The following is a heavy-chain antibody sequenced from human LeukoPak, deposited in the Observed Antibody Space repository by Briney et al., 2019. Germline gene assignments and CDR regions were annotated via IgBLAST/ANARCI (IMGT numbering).Heavy chain of an antibody. Sequence: GGSLRLSCAASGFSFSSTWMHWVRQAPGKGLVWVSRIKSDGISTIYADSVKGRFTISRDNAKNSLYLQMNSLRDEDTAVYYCARVRYSYGYAFDYWGQGTLVTVSS. CDR1: GFSFSSTW. J-gene: IGHJ4*02. D-gene: IGHD5-18*01. CDR2: IKSDGIST. V-gene: IGHV3-74*01. CDR3: ARVRYSYGYAFDY.